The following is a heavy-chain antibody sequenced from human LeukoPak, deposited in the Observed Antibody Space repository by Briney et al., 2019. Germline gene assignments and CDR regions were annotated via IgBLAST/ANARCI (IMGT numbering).Heavy chain of an antibody. J-gene: IGHJ3*02. CDR2: MNPNSGNT. CDR1: GYTFTSYD. CDR3: ASIIAVVGRGAFDI. D-gene: IGHD6-19*01. Sequence: ASVKVSCKASGYTFTSYDMNWVRQATGQGLEWMGWMNPNSGNTGYAQKFQGRVTITRNTSISTAYMELSSLRSEDTAVYYCASIIAVVGRGAFDIWGQGTMVTVSS. V-gene: IGHV1-8*03.